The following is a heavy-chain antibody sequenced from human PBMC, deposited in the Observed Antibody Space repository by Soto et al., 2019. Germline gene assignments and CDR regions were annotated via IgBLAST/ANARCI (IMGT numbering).Heavy chain of an antibody. D-gene: IGHD6-13*01. V-gene: IGHV3-33*01. CDR1: GFTFSSYG. Sequence: PGGSLRLSCAASGFTFSSYGMHWVRQAPGKGLEWVAVIWYDGSNKYYADSVKGRFTVSRDNSKNTLYLQMNSLRAEDTAVYYCARANRAGSSWTQISYWGQGTLVTVSS. CDR2: IWYDGSNK. CDR3: ARANRAGSSWTQISY. J-gene: IGHJ4*02.